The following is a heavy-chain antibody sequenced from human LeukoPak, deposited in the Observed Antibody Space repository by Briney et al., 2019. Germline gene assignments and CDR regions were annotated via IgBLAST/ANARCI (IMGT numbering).Heavy chain of an antibody. D-gene: IGHD3-3*01. CDR2: IYTSGST. V-gene: IGHV4-61*02. Sequence: PSETLSLTCTVSGGSISSGSYYWSWIRQPAGKGLEWIGRIYTSGSTNYNPSLKSRVTISVDTSKNQFSLKLGSVTAADTAVYYCAALTYYDASFDIWGQGTMVTVSS. J-gene: IGHJ3*02. CDR1: GGSISSGSYY. CDR3: AALTYYDASFDI.